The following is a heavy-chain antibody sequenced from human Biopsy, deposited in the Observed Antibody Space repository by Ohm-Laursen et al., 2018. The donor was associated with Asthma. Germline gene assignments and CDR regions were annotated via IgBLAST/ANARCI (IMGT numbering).Heavy chain of an antibody. J-gene: IGHJ4*02. D-gene: IGHD1-26*01. CDR1: GFTFSNYG. CDR2: ISFDGSNK. CDR3: AKDVFPGWELRRGPDY. V-gene: IGHV3-30*18. Sequence: SLRLSCTASGFTFSNYGMHWVRQAPGKELDWVAVISFDGSNKNYTDSVKGRFTIPRDNSRNTLHLQMNSLRAEDTAVYYCAKDVFPGWELRRGPDYWGQGTLVTVSS.